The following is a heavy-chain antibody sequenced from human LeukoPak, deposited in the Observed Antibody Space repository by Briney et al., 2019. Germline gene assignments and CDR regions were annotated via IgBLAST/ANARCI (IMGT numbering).Heavy chain of an antibody. CDR2: INTDGTVT. CDR1: GFTFSKYW. D-gene: IGHD6-19*01. V-gene: IGHV3-74*01. CDR3: ATKQWLAPPPDS. Sequence: GGSLRLSCAASGFTFSKYWMLWVRHAPGKGLESVSRINTDGTVTTYADSVKGRFTVSRDKADNTMFLQMNSVRDEDTAVYYCATKQWLAPPPDSWGQGTPVTVSS. J-gene: IGHJ4*02.